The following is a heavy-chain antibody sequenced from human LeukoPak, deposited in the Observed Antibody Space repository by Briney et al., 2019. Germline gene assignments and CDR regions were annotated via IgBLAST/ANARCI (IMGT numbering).Heavy chain of an antibody. D-gene: IGHD3-22*01. J-gene: IGHJ4*02. CDR2: VNPNSGNT. CDR1: GFTFTSYD. V-gene: IGHV1-8*01. Sequence: ASVKVSCKTSGFTFTSYDLNWVRQATGQGLEWMGWVNPNSGNTGYAQKFQGRVTMTMDPSISTAYMELSSLRSEDTAVYYCARRSDDYDSSAYYHWGQGTLVTVSS. CDR3: ARRSDDYDSSAYYH.